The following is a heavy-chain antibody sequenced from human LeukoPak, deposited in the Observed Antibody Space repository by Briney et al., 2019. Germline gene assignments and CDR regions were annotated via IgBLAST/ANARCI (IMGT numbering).Heavy chain of an antibody. V-gene: IGHV4-59*01. Sequence: SETLSLTCTVSGGSISSYYWSWIRQPPGKGLEWIGYIYYSGSTNYNPSLKSRVTISVDTSKNQFSLKLSSVTAADTAVYYCAVNYYDSSAHYADAFDIWGQGTMVTVSS. D-gene: IGHD3-22*01. CDR1: GGSISSYY. J-gene: IGHJ3*02. CDR3: AVNYYDSSAHYADAFDI. CDR2: IYYSGST.